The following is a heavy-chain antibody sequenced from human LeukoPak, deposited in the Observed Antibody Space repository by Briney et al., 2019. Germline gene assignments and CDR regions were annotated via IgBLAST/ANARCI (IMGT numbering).Heavy chain of an antibody. Sequence: GGSLRLSCAASGFTFSSYEMNWVRQAPGKGLEWVSSISSSSSYIYYGDSVKGRFTISRDNAKNSLYLQMNSLRAEDTAVYYCARMGTTVTGFDYWGQGTLVTVSS. J-gene: IGHJ4*02. CDR3: ARMGTTVTGFDY. CDR2: ISSSSSYI. CDR1: GFTFSSYE. D-gene: IGHD4-17*01. V-gene: IGHV3-21*01.